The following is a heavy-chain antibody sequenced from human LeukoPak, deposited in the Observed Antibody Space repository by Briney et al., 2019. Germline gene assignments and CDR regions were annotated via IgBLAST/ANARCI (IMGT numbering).Heavy chain of an antibody. Sequence: PEGSLRLSCAASGFTFSSYWMSWVRQAPGKGLEWVANIKQDGSEKYYVDSVKGRFTISRDNAKNSLYLQMNSLRAEDTAVYYCARGKGSYSSSWYPFYYYYYGMDVWGQGTTVTVSS. CDR3: ARGKGSYSSSWYPFYYYYYGMDV. V-gene: IGHV3-7*01. CDR2: IKQDGSEK. J-gene: IGHJ6*02. CDR1: GFTFSSYW. D-gene: IGHD6-13*01.